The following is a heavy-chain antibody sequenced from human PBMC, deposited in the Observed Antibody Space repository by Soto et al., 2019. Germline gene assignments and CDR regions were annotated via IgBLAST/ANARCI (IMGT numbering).Heavy chain of an antibody. CDR1: GGSISSYY. J-gene: IGHJ5*02. CDR3: ARETNSGYSSRWYAVYWFDP. V-gene: IGHV4-4*07. CDR2: IYTSGST. Sequence: LSLTCTVSGGSISSYYWSWIRQHAGKGLEWIGRIYTSGSTNYNPSLKSRVTMSVDTSKNQFSLKLSSVTAADTAVYYCARETNSGYSSRWYAVYWFDPWGQGTLVTVSS. D-gene: IGHD6-13*01.